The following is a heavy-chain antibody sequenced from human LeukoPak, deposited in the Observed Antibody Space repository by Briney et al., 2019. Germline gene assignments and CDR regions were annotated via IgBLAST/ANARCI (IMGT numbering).Heavy chain of an antibody. CDR1: GGSISSYY. D-gene: IGHD2-2*01. CDR3: ARGKGWVCRSTSCYNWFDP. V-gene: IGHV4-59*01. CDR2: IYYSGST. J-gene: IGHJ5*02. Sequence: SQTLSLTCTVSGGSISSYYWSCIPHPPGKGLEGIGYIYYSGSTNYNPSLTSRVTISVDTSKNQCSLKLSSVTAADTAVDYCARGKGWVCRSTSCYNWFDPWGQGTLATVSS.